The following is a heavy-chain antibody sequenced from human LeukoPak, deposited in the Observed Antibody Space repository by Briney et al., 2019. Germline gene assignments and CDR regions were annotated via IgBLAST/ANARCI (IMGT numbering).Heavy chain of an antibody. V-gene: IGHV3-74*01. Sequence: GGSLRLSCAASGFTFSSYWMHWGRQAPGKGLVWVSRINSDGSSTSYADSVKGRFTISRDNAKNTLYLQMNSLRAEDTAVCYCAREGEMATISWFDPWGQGTLVTVSS. CDR1: GFTFSSYW. D-gene: IGHD5-24*01. J-gene: IGHJ5*02. CDR3: AREGEMATISWFDP. CDR2: INSDGSST.